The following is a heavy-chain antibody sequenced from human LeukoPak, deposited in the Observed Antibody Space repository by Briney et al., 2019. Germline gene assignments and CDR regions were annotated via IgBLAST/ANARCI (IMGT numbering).Heavy chain of an antibody. CDR1: GGTSNSHA. J-gene: IGHJ4*02. CDR2: IIPNLGTT. Sequence: ASVKVSCKASGGTSNSHAISWVRQAPGQGLEWMGRIIPNLGTTNRAQDFQDRVTLTADKSTNTAYMELTSLTSDDTAVYYCATTNDGGGYQWGDFFDFWGQGTLVTVSS. V-gene: IGHV1-69*04. D-gene: IGHD3-22*01. CDR3: ATTNDGGGYQWGDFFDF.